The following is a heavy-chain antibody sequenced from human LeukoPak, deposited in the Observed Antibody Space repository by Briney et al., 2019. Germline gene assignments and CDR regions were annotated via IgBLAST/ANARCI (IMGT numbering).Heavy chain of an antibody. D-gene: IGHD3-22*01. V-gene: IGHV3-23*01. Sequence: GGSLRLSCAAPGFNFSNYGLVWVRQAPGKGLEWVSGILGSGGSTYDVDSVKGRFTRSRDNSKNNVDLQMNSLRAEATAVYYCARAGVVLRFHKEYYYDSSGSLSYWGQGTLVTVSS. CDR1: GFNFSNYG. CDR3: ARAGVVLRFHKEYYYDSSGSLSY. J-gene: IGHJ4*02. CDR2: ILGSGGST.